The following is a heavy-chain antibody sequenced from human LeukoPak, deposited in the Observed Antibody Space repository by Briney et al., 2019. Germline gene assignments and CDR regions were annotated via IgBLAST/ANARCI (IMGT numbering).Heavy chain of an antibody. D-gene: IGHD2-8*02. V-gene: IGHV1-69*04. J-gene: IGHJ4*02. CDR1: GGTFSSYA. CDR3: ASAPPKGDIVVVVYN. CDR2: IIPILGIA. Sequence: ASVKVSCKASGGTFSSYAISWVRQAPGQGLEWMGRIIPILGIANYAQKFQGRVTITADKSTSTAYMELSSLRSEDTAVYYCASAPPKGDIVVVVYNWGQGTLVTVSS.